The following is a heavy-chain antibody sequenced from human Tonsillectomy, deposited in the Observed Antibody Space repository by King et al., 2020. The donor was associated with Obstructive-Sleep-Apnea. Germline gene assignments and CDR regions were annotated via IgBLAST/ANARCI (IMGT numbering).Heavy chain of an antibody. D-gene: IGHD5-12*01. CDR2: IRYDRSNE. CDR1: GFTFSSYG. V-gene: IGHV3-30*02. Sequence: QLVQSGGGVVQPGGFLRLSCAASGFTFSSYGIHWVRQAPGKGLEWVAFIRYDRSNEYYAGSGKGRFTISRDNSKNTLYLQMNSLRGEDTAVYYCAKSWHEAFDIWGQGTMVTVSS. CDR3: AKSWHEAFDI. J-gene: IGHJ3*02.